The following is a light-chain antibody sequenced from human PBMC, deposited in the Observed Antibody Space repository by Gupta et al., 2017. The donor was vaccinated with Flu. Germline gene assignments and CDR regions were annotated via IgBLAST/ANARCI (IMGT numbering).Light chain of an antibody. CDR3: QHRDRLPFT. V-gene: IGKV1-12*01. Sequence: DIQMTQSPSFVSASVGDSVTITCRASQNVGRGVNWFQQKLGKAPKLLIYVTDQVDNDVPSRFSGSGSGTEFTLTIRGRQPDDFAVYYCQHRDRLPFTFGHGTKVDVK. CDR2: VTD. J-gene: IGKJ3*01. CDR1: QNVGRG.